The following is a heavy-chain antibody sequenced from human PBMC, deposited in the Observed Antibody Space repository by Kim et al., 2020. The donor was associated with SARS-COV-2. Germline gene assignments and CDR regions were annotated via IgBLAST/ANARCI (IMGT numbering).Heavy chain of an antibody. CDR3: ARYSSGQFDY. CDR1: GGSISSSSYY. V-gene: IGHV4-39*01. Sequence: SETLSLTCTVSGGSISSSSYYWGWIRQPPGKGLEWIGSIYYSGSTYYNPSLKSRVTISVDTSKNQFSLKLSSVTAADTAVYYCARYSSGQFDYWGQGTLVTVSS. CDR2: IYYSGST. D-gene: IGHD6-19*01. J-gene: IGHJ4*02.